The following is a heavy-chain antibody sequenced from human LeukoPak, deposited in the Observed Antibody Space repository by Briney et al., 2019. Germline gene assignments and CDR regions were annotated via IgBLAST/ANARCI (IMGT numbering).Heavy chain of an antibody. J-gene: IGHJ5*02. CDR2: ISSSNSTI. D-gene: IGHD5-24*01. V-gene: IGHV3-48*01. CDR3: ARDRSMATPDWFDP. Sequence: GGSLRLSCAASGFTFSSYSMNWVRQAPGKGLEWVSYISSSNSTIYYADSVKGRFTISRDNAKNSLYLQMNSLRAEDTAVYYCARDRSMATPDWFDPWGQGTLVTVSS. CDR1: GFTFSSYS.